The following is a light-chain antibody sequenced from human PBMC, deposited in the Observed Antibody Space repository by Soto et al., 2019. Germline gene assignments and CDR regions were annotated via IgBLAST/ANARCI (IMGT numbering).Light chain of an antibody. Sequence: QSVLTQPPSASGTPGQRVTISCSGRSSNIGSNAVNWYQQLPGMAPKLLIYGDNQRPSGVPDRFSGSKSGDSASLAIGGLQSDDEADYYCATYDGSLTRPVFGGGTKLTVL. V-gene: IGLV1-44*01. CDR1: SSNIGSNA. CDR3: ATYDGSLTRPV. J-gene: IGLJ3*02. CDR2: GDN.